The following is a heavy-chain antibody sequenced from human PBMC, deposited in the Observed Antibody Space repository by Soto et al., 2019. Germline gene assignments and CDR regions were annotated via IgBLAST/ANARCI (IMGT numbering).Heavy chain of an antibody. D-gene: IGHD1-26*01. Sequence: QVHLQESGPGLVKPSETLSLTCRISGGSTSSSDWWTWVRQPPGEGLEWIGEIHRAGVTNYNSSLKRRLTISLDHSRNQFSLSLTSVTAADAAVYFCAGRPEIHPRWGQGILVPVSS. CDR3: AGRPEIHPR. J-gene: IGHJ4*02. V-gene: IGHV4-4*02. CDR1: GGSTSSSDW. CDR2: IHRAGVT.